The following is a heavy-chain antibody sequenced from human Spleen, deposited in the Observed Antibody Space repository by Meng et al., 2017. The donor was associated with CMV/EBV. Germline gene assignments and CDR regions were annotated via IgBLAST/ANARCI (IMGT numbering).Heavy chain of an antibody. Sequence: ASVKVSCKASGYTFSSYDIHWVRQAPGQGLEWMGWINPNSGGTNYAQKFQGRVTMTRDTSISTAYMELSRLRSDDTAVYYCARGDIVVVPAAISDYWGQGTLVTVSS. D-gene: IGHD2-2*02. CDR1: GYTFSSYD. V-gene: IGHV1-2*02. CDR3: ARGDIVVVPAAISDY. J-gene: IGHJ4*02. CDR2: INPNSGGT.